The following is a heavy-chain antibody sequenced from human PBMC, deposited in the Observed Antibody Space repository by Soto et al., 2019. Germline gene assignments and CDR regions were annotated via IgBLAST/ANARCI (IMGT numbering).Heavy chain of an antibody. J-gene: IGHJ4*02. CDR2: ISSSSSTI. V-gene: IGHV3-48*02. CDR1: GFTFSTYS. D-gene: IGHD3-22*01. Sequence: GGSLRLSCAASGFTFSTYSMNWVRQAPGKGLEWVSYISSSSSTIFYTDSVKGRFTISRDNAKNSLYLQMNSLRDEDTAVYYCARGLYYYDSRGYWGYWGRGTLVTVSS. CDR3: ARGLYYYDSRGYWGY.